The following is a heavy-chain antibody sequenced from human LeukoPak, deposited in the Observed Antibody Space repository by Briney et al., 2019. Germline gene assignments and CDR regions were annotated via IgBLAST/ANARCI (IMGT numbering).Heavy chain of an antibody. V-gene: IGHV3-23*01. Sequence: GGSLRLSCAASGFTFRSYAMSWVRQAPGKGLEWVSAISGSGGSTYYADSVRGRFTISRDNSKNTLYLHMNSLRAEDTALYYCARNYYEPTYDYYFDCWGQGALVTVSS. CDR1: GFTFRSYA. CDR3: ARNYYEPTYDYYFDC. J-gene: IGHJ4*02. D-gene: IGHD1-26*01. CDR2: ISGSGGST.